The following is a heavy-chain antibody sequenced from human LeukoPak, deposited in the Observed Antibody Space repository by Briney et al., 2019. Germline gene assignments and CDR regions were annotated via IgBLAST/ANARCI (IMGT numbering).Heavy chain of an antibody. CDR1: GFTFSSYA. D-gene: IGHD5-18*01. CDR3: ATSPVYSYGHPYYFDY. J-gene: IGHJ4*02. CDR2: ISGSGGST. Sequence: PGGSLRLSCAASGFTFSSYAMSWVRQAPGKGLEWVSVISGSGGSTNYADSVKGRFTISRDNAKNSLYLQMNSLRAEDTAVYYCATSPVYSYGHPYYFDYWGQGTLVTVSS. V-gene: IGHV3-23*01.